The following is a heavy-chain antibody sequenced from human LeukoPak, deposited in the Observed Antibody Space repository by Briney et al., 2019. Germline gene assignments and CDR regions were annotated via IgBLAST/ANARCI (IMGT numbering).Heavy chain of an antibody. CDR3: ARDPVDQPYWFFDL. Sequence: SETLSLTCTVSGDSLSGSYWNWIRQPPGKGLEWSGYIYYSGSTNYNPSLKSRVTISVDTSKKQFSLKVSSVTAADTAVYYCARDPVDQPYWFFDLWGRGTLVTVSS. CDR1: GDSLSGSY. D-gene: IGHD2-2*01. J-gene: IGHJ2*01. V-gene: IGHV4-59*01. CDR2: IYYSGST.